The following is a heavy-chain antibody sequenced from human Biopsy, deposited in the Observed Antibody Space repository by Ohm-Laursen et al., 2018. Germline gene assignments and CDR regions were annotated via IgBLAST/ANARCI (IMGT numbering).Heavy chain of an antibody. Sequence: PSETLSLTCHVSDFPLSSGAFYWSWIRQRPGKGLEWIGYIYYSGTTSFNPSLKSRVTLSVDTSANHFSLKLNSVTAADTALYYCARSPASTWTGYFESWGQGSLVTVSS. CDR2: IYYSGTT. D-gene: IGHD6-13*01. CDR1: DFPLSSGAFY. V-gene: IGHV4-31*03. J-gene: IGHJ4*02. CDR3: ARSPASTWTGYFES.